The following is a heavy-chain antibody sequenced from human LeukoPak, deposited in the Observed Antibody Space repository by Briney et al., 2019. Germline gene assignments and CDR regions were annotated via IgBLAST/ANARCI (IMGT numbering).Heavy chain of an antibody. J-gene: IGHJ4*02. Sequence: PGGSLGLSCSASGFSFSSHAMTWVRQAPGKGLEWVSALSGSGDFKYYADSVKGRFTISRDNSKNTLYLQMNSLRAEDTAVYYCAKMSGYRATYPPDYWGQGALVTVSS. CDR3: AKMSGYRATYPPDY. CDR2: LSGSGDFK. CDR1: GFSFSSHA. V-gene: IGHV3-23*01. D-gene: IGHD1-26*01.